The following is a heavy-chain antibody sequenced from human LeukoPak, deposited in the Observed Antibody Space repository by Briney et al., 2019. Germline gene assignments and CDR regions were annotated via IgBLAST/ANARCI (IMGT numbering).Heavy chain of an antibody. CDR2: ISPNGVIT. J-gene: IGHJ4*02. CDR1: GFTFSSYE. CDR3: AKDDAWLQYGN. Sequence: GGSLRLSCAASGFTFSSYEMNWVRQAPGKGLEWVSGISPNGVITYYADSVKGRFTISRDNSKGTVYLQMNSLRPEDTAVYYCAKDDAWLQYGNWGRGTLVTVSS. D-gene: IGHD5-24*01. V-gene: IGHV3-23*01.